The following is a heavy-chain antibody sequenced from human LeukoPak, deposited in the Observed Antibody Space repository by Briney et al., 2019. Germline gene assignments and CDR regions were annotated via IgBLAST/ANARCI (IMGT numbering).Heavy chain of an antibody. CDR1: GFTFSSYS. D-gene: IGHD5-18*01. J-gene: IGHJ4*02. CDR3: ARDTSGYTFDD. CDR2: ISATSNYI. V-gene: IGHV3-21*01. Sequence: GGSLTLSCAASGFTFSSYSMNWVRQAPGKGLEWVSSISATSNYIYYADSVKGRFTISRDNAKNSLYLQMNSLRAEDTAVYYCARDTSGYTFDDWGQGTLVTVSS.